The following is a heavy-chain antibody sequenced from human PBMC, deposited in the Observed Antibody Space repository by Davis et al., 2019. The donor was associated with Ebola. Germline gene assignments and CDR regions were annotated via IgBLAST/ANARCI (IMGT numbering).Heavy chain of an antibody. CDR3: ARGRGYNWFDP. CDR2: INHSGST. Sequence: SQTLSLTCAVYGGSFSGYYWSWIRQPPGKGLEWIGEINHSGSTNSNPSLKSRVTISVDTSKNQFSLKLSSVTAAETAVYYCARGRGYNWFDPWGQGTLVSVSS. J-gene: IGHJ5*02. CDR1: GGSFSGYY. V-gene: IGHV4-34*01.